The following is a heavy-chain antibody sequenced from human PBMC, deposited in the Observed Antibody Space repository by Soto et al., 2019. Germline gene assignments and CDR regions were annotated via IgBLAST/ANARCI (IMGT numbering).Heavy chain of an antibody. CDR1: GFTFGFNA. J-gene: IGHJ4*02. V-gene: IGHV3-23*01. D-gene: IGHD6-19*01. Sequence: PGGSLRLSCAATGFTFGFNALSWVRQAQGKGLEWVSSISAGGVSTNYADSVRGRFTISSDNSKNTLYLQMNSLRGEDTAVYYCAKGRGSGWAWYFDNWGQGTLVTVSS. CDR2: ISAGGVST. CDR3: AKGRGSGWAWYFDN.